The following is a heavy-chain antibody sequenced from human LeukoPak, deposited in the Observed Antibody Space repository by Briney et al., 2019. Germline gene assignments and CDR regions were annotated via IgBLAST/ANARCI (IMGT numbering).Heavy chain of an antibody. D-gene: IGHD6-19*01. J-gene: IGHJ2*01. Sequence: GGSLRLSCAASGFTFSSYTMNWVRQAPGKGLEWVSSISSSSSYIYYADSVKGRFTISRDNAKNSLYLQMNSLRADDTAVYYCVRDGEQWLGSWYFDLWGRGILVTVSS. CDR1: GFTFSSYT. V-gene: IGHV3-21*01. CDR3: VRDGEQWLGSWYFDL. CDR2: ISSSSSYI.